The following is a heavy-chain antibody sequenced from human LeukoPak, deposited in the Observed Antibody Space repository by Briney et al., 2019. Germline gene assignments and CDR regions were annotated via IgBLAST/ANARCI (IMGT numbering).Heavy chain of an antibody. CDR3: ARVKRICSGGSCLIDY. CDR2: ISSSGSTI. J-gene: IGHJ4*02. Sequence: PGGSLRLSCAASGFTFSSYSMNWVRQAPGKGLEWVSYISSSGSTIYYADSVKGRFTISRDNAKNSLYLQMNSLRAEDTAVYYCARVKRICSGGSCLIDYWGQGTLVTVSS. CDR1: GFTFSSYS. V-gene: IGHV3-48*04. D-gene: IGHD2-15*01.